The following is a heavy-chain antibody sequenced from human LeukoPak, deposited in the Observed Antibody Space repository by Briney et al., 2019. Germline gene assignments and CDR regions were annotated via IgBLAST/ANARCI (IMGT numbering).Heavy chain of an antibody. D-gene: IGHD6-6*01. J-gene: IGHJ4*02. CDR1: GYSVTSGYY. Sequence: SETLSLICAVSGYSVTSGYYWGWIRQPPGKGLEWIGSIYYSGSTYYNPSLKSRVTISVDTSKNQFSLKLSSMTAADTAVYYCARVGTARPSYYFDYWGQGTLVTVSS. V-gene: IGHV4-38-2*01. CDR3: ARVGTARPSYYFDY. CDR2: IYYSGST.